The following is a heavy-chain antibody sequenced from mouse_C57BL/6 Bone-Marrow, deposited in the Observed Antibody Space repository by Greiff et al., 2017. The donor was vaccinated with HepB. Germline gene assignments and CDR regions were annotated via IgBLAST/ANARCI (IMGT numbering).Heavy chain of an antibody. V-gene: IGHV1-82*01. J-gene: IGHJ2*01. CDR3: ARVGPRQLRLYFDY. CDR1: GYAFSSSW. CDR2: IYPGDGDT. Sequence: VMLVESGPELVKPGASVKISCKASGYAFSSSWMNWVKQRPGKGLEWIGRIYPGDGDTNYNGKFKGKATLTADKSSSTAYMQLSSLTSEDSAVYFCARVGPRQLRLYFDYWGQGTTLTVSS. D-gene: IGHD3-2*02.